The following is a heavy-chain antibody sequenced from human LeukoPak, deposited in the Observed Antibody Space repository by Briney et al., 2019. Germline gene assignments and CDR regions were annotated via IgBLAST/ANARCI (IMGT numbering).Heavy chain of an antibody. V-gene: IGHV4-31*03. J-gene: IGHJ4*02. CDR1: GGSISSGGYY. Sequence: SETLALTCTVSGGSISSGGYYWSWIRQHPGKGLEWIGYIYYSGSTYYNPSLKSRVTISVDPSKNQFSLKLSSVTAADTAVYYCATLLLWFGELYFDYWGQGTLVTVSS. D-gene: IGHD3-10*01. CDR2: IYYSGST. CDR3: ATLLLWFGELYFDY.